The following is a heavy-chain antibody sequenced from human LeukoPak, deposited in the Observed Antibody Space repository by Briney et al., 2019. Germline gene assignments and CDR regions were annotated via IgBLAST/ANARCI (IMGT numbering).Heavy chain of an antibody. V-gene: IGHV1-3*01. CDR1: GYTFTSYA. CDR3: ARGTAPGGQQLAPCNWFDP. J-gene: IGHJ5*02. D-gene: IGHD6-13*01. Sequence: GASVKVSCKASGYTFTSYAMHWVRQAPGQRLEWMGWINAGNGNTKYSQKFQGRVTITRDTSASTAYMELSSLGSEDTAVYYCARGTAPGGQQLAPCNWFDPWGQGTLVTVSS. CDR2: INAGNGNT.